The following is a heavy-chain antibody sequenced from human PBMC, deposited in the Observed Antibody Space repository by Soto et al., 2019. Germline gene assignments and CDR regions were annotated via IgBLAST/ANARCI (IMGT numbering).Heavy chain of an antibody. CDR3: ARDCTGGSCFCIY. V-gene: IGHV1-18*01. Sequence: QVQLVQSAAEVKKPGASVKVSCKASGYTLTNYAISWVRQAPGQGPEWMGWINTYNGNSNYAQKCQGRVTMTTDTSTNTAYTELRSLTSDDTAVYYCARDCTGGSCFCIYWGQGTLVTVSS. D-gene: IGHD2-15*01. J-gene: IGHJ4*02. CDR1: GYTLTNYA. CDR2: INTYNGNS.